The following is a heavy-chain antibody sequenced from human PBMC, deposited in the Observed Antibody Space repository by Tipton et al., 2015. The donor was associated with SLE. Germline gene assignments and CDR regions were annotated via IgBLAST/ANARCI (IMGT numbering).Heavy chain of an antibody. CDR2: IYHSGST. CDR1: GGSASSGSSS. Sequence: TLSLTCAVSGGSASSGSSSWSWIRQPPGKGLEWIGHIYHSGSTYYNPSLKSRVSISLDRSKNQFSLKLSSVTAADTAVYYCATQGYYDSSFDYWGQGTLVTVSS. CDR3: ATQGYYDSSFDY. V-gene: IGHV4-30-2*01. D-gene: IGHD3-16*01. J-gene: IGHJ4*02.